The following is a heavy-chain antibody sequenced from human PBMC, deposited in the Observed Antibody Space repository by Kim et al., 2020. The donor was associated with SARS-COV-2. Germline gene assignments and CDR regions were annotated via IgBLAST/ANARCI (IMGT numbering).Heavy chain of an antibody. CDR3: ARSISAYASSWYLNDGLDV. CDR1: GDSVSSNGAT. CDR2: TYYRSKWYN. J-gene: IGHJ6*02. V-gene: IGHV6-1*01. D-gene: IGHD6-13*01. Sequence: SQTLSLTCAISGDSVSSNGATWNWIRQSPSRGLEWLGRTYYRSKWYNDYAEPVESRITIKPDTSKNQFSLQLNSVTPEDTDVYYCARSISAYASSWYLNDGLDVWGQGTKITVSS.